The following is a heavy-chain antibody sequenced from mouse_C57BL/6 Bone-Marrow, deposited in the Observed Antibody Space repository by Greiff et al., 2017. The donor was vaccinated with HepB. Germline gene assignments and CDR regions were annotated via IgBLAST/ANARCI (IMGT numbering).Heavy chain of an antibody. CDR3: ARRSLLLRV. CDR2: INPGSGGT. V-gene: IGHV1-54*01. D-gene: IGHD1-1*01. CDR1: GYAFTNYL. Sequence: VKLMESGAELVRPGTSVKVSCKASGYAFTNYLIEWVKQRPGQGLEWIGVINPGSGGTNYNEKFKGKATLTADKSSSTAYMQLSSLTSEDSAVYFCARRSLLLRVWGTGTTVTVSS. J-gene: IGHJ1*03.